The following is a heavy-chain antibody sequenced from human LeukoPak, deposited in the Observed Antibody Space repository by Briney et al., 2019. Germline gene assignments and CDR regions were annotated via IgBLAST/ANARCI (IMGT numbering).Heavy chain of an antibody. Sequence: GGSLRLSCAASGFTFSSYGMHWVRQAPGKGLEWVAFIRYDGSNKYYADSVKGRFTISRDNSKNTLYLQMNSLRAEDTAVYYCARVMGRYCSSNSCYVDYWGQGTLVTVSS. V-gene: IGHV3-30*02. CDR3: ARVMGRYCSSNSCYVDY. CDR2: IRYDGSNK. J-gene: IGHJ4*02. CDR1: GFTFSSYG. D-gene: IGHD2-2*01.